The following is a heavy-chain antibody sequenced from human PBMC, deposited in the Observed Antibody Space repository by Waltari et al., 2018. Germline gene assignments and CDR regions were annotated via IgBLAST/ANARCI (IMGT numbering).Heavy chain of an antibody. CDR1: GYSISSGYY. J-gene: IGHJ4*02. CDR2: IYHSGST. D-gene: IGHD3-3*01. CDR3: ARDGPVYDFWSGYYPFDY. V-gene: IGHV4-38-2*02. Sequence: QVQLQESGPGLVKPSETLSLTCAVSGYSISSGYYWGWIRQPPGKGLEWIGSIYHSGSTSYNPALKSRVTISVDTSKNQFSLKLSSVTAADTAVYYCARDGPVYDFWSGYYPFDYWGQGTLVTVSS.